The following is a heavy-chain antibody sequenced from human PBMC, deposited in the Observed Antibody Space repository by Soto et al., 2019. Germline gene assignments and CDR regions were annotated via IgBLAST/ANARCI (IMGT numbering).Heavy chain of an antibody. V-gene: IGHV4-30-2*01. CDR2: LYNSGST. Sequence: KPSETLSLTCTVSGGSTSSGSYSWSWIRQPPGKGLEWIGYLYNSGSTYYNPSLKRRVTISIDRSKNQFSLKLTSMTAADTAVYYCARAFSSGYFGSWGQGTLVTVSS. CDR3: ARAFSSGYFGS. J-gene: IGHJ4*02. CDR1: GGSTSSGSYS. D-gene: IGHD3-22*01.